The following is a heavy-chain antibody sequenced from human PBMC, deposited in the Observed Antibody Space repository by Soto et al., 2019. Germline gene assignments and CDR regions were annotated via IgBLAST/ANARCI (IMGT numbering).Heavy chain of an antibody. CDR1: GHSLTDLS. V-gene: IGHV1-24*01. J-gene: IGHJ4*02. CDR3: ATTRTIYVYDFDS. Sequence: ASVKVSCKVAGHSLTDLSMHWVRQGPGRGLEWLGGFDPEEGEIIYAQNFQGRIRLTEDTSTDTAFMELNSLKSGDTAIYYCATTRTIYVYDFDSWGQGTLVTVSS. CDR2: FDPEEGEI. D-gene: IGHD3-16*01.